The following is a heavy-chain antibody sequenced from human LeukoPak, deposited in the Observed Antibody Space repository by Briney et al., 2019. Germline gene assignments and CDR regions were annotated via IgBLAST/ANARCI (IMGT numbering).Heavy chain of an antibody. CDR2: IYYSGST. CDR3: ASNGGDYGYYGMDV. J-gene: IGHJ6*02. D-gene: IGHD4-17*01. Sequence: SQTLSLTCTVSGGSISSGGYYWSWIRQHPGKCLEWLGYIYYSGSTYYNPSLKSRVTISVDTSKNQFSLKLSSVTAADTAVYYCASNGGDYGYYGMDVWGQGTTVTVSS. V-gene: IGHV4-31*03. CDR1: GGSISSGGYY.